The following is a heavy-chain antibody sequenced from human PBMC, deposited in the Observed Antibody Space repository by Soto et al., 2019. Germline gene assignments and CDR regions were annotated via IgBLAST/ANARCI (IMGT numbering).Heavy chain of an antibody. Sequence: GESLKISCKGSGYSFTSYWIGWVRQMPGKGLEWMGIIYPGDSDTRYSPSFQGQVTISADKSISTAYLQWSSLKASDTAMYYCARATVTTPYYYYGMDVWGQGTTVTVSS. D-gene: IGHD4-4*01. CDR2: IYPGDSDT. V-gene: IGHV5-51*01. J-gene: IGHJ6*02. CDR3: ARATVTTPYYYYGMDV. CDR1: GYSFTSYW.